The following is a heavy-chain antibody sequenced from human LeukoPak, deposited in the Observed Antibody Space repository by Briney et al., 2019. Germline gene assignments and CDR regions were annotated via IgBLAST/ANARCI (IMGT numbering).Heavy chain of an antibody. V-gene: IGHV1-24*01. CDR2: FDPEHGEL. J-gene: IGHJ4*02. D-gene: IGHD3-9*01. CDR3: ATGGPWDLLKY. Sequence: ASVKVSCKVSGDTLTELSTHWVRQAPGKGLEWMGGFDPEHGELIYAQKLQGRVTMTEDRSTDTAYMELSSLRSEDTAVYYCATGGPWDLLKYWGQGTLVTVSS. CDR1: GDTLTELS.